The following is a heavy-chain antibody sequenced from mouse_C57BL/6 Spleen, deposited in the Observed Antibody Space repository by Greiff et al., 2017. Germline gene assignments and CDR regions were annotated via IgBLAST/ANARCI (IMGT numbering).Heavy chain of an antibody. Sequence: EVQLQQSGPELVKPGASVKMSCKASGYTFTDYNMHWVKQSPGKSLEWIGYINPNNGGTSYNQKFKGKATLTVNKSSSTAYMELRSLTSEDSAVYYCARPLQLTGTQGYYFDYWGQGTTLTVSS. V-gene: IGHV1-22*01. CDR1: GYTFTDYN. CDR2: INPNNGGT. CDR3: ARPLQLTGTQGYYFDY. D-gene: IGHD4-1*01. J-gene: IGHJ2*01.